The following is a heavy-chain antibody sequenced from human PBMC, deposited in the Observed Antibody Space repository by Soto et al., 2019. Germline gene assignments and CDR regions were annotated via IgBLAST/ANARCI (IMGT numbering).Heavy chain of an antibody. CDR1: GGSISSYY. V-gene: IGHV4-59*01. CDR3: ARKGGPYGDYIFDY. CDR2: IYYSGST. J-gene: IGHJ4*02. Sequence: SETLSLTCTVSGGSISSYYWSWIRQPPGKGLEWIGYIYYSGSTNYNPSLKSRVTISVDTSKNQFSLKLSSVTAADTAVYYCARKGGPYGDYIFDYWGQGTLVTVYS. D-gene: IGHD4-17*01.